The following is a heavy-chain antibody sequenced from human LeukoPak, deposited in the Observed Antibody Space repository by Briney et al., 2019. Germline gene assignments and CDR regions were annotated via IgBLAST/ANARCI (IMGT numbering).Heavy chain of an antibody. D-gene: IGHD4-11*01. CDR2: ISAYNGYT. CDR3: ARRSPTTETTDPFQH. J-gene: IGHJ1*01. V-gene: IGHV1-18*01. CDR1: GYTFTSYG. Sequence: ASVKVSCKASGYTFTSYGISWVRQAPGQGLEWMGWISAYNGYTKAAQKFQDSFIMTTDTSTNTAYMELRSLTSDDTAVSFCARRSPTTETTDPFQHGGQGTLVSVS.